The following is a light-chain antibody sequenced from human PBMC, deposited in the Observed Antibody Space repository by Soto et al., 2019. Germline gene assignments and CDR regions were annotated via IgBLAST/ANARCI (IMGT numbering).Light chain of an antibody. Sequence: EIVMTQSPATLSVSPGERATLSCRASQSVSTNLAWYQQKPGQAPRFLIYGASTRATDIPARFSGSGSETEFTLTISSLQSEDFAVYYCQQYNNWPPWTFXQGTKV. CDR2: GAS. CDR3: QQYNNWPPWT. J-gene: IGKJ1*01. V-gene: IGKV3-15*01. CDR1: QSVSTN.